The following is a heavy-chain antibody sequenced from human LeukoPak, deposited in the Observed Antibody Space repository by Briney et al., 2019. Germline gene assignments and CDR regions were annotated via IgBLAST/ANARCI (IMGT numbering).Heavy chain of an antibody. D-gene: IGHD6-19*01. CDR1: GGSISSYY. J-gene: IGHJ4*02. Sequence: PSETLSLTCTVSGGSISSYYWSWIRQPPGKGLEWIGYVYYSGGTNYNPPLKSRVTISVDTSKNQFSLRLSSVTAADTAVYYCARGRLARSPYFDYWGQGTLVTVSS. CDR2: VYYSGGT. V-gene: IGHV4-59*01. CDR3: ARGRLARSPYFDY.